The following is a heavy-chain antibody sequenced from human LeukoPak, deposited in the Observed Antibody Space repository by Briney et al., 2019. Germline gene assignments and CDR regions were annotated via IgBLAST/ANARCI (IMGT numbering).Heavy chain of an antibody. CDR2: ISYDGSNK. V-gene: IGHV3-30*03. CDR3: XXXXXXXXSSQDY. D-gene: IGHD2-15*01. Sequence: PGRSLRLSCAASGFTFSSYGMHWVRQAPGKGLEWVAVISYDGSNKYYADSVKGRFTISRDNSKNTLYLQMNSLRAEDTAVYYFXXXXXXXXSSQDYWGQGTLVTVSS. J-gene: IGHJ4*02. CDR1: GFTFSSYG.